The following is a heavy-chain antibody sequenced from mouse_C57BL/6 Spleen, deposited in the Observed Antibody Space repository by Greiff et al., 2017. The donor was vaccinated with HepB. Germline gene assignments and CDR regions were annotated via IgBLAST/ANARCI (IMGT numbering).Heavy chain of an antibody. CDR1: GFTFSSYT. J-gene: IGHJ4*01. D-gene: IGHD2-2*01. CDR3: ARRGDGYGYAMDY. CDR2: ISGGGGNT. V-gene: IGHV5-9*01. Sequence: EAKLMESGGGLVKPGGSLKLSCAASGFTFSSYTMSWVRQTPEKRLEWVATISGGGGNTYYPDSVKGRFTISRDNAKNTLYLQISSLRSEDTALYYCARRGDGYGYAMDYWGQGTSVTVSS.